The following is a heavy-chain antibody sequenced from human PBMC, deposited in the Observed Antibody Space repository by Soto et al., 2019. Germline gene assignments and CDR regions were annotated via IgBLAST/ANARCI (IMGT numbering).Heavy chain of an antibody. CDR3: AREAQMIAARNWFDP. CDR2: IYSSGST. J-gene: IGHJ5*02. V-gene: IGHV4-39*01. Sequence: SETLSLTCTVSGGSISSGDYYWSWIRQPPGKGLEWIGTIYSSGSTYYNPSLKSRVTISVDTSKNQFSLKLSSVTAADTAVYYCAREAQMIAARNWFDPWGQGTLVTVSS. CDR1: GGSISSGDYY. D-gene: IGHD2-15*01.